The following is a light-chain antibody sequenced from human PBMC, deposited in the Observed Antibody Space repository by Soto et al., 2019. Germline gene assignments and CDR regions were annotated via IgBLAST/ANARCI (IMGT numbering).Light chain of an antibody. J-gene: IGLJ3*02. CDR3: SSYTSTNTLWV. V-gene: IGLV2-14*01. Sequence: QSVLTQPASVSGSPGQSITISCTGTSSDVGHYDYVSWYQQYPGKAPKLLIYEVTNRPSGVSYRFSGSKSGDTASLTISGLQTEDEADYYCSSYTSTNTLWVFGGGTQLTVL. CDR2: EVT. CDR1: SSDVGHYDY.